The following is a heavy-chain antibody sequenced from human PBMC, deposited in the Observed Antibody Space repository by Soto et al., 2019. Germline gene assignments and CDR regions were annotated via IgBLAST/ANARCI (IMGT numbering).Heavy chain of an antibody. CDR3: ARTEAAGTGYYYYYYYMDV. D-gene: IGHD6-19*01. CDR1: GGSISSYY. J-gene: IGHJ6*03. CDR2: IYYSGST. V-gene: IGHV4-59*01. Sequence: SETLSLTCTVSGGSISSYYWSWIRQPPGKGLEWIGYIYYSGSTNYNPPLKSRVTISVDTSKNQFSLKLSSVTAADTAVYYCARTEAAGTGYYYYYYYMDVWGKGTTVTVSS.